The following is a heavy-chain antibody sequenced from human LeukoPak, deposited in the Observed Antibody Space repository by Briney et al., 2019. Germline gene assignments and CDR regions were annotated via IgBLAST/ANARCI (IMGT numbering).Heavy chain of an antibody. CDR2: INPSGGST. V-gene: IGHV1-46*01. Sequence: ASVTVSCKASGYTFTSYYMHWVRQAPGQGLEWMGIINPSGGSTSYAQKFQGRVTMTRDTSTSTVYMELSSLRSEDTAVYYCARDPLAYDFWSGYSAPRYGMDVWGQGTTVTVSS. CDR3: ARDPLAYDFWSGYSAPRYGMDV. D-gene: IGHD3-3*01. CDR1: GYTFTSYY. J-gene: IGHJ6*02.